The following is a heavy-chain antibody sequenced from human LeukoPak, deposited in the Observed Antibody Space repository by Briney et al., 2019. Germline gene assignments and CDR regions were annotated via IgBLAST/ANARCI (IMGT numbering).Heavy chain of an antibody. CDR2: ISGSGGST. V-gene: IGHV3-23*01. CDR3: AKDRWSRYQLPMGYWYFDL. CDR1: GFTFSSYA. J-gene: IGHJ2*01. D-gene: IGHD2-2*01. Sequence: GGSLRLSCAASGFTFSSYAMSWVRQAPGKGLEWVSAISGSGGSTYYADSVKGRFTISRDNSKNTLYLQMSSLRAEDTAVYYCAKDRWSRYQLPMGYWYFDLWGRGTLVTVSS.